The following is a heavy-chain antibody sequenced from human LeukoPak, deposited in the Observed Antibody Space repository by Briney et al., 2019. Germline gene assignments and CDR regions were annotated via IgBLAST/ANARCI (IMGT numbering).Heavy chain of an antibody. Sequence: GGSLRLSCAASGFTFNNYAMNWVRQAPGRGLEWVSSISGGGETTYYADSAKGRFTISRDNSQNTLYLQMNSLRAEDTAVYYCARGYADYVGYFFFDYWGQGTLVTVSS. J-gene: IGHJ4*02. D-gene: IGHD4-17*01. V-gene: IGHV3-23*01. CDR1: GFTFNNYA. CDR2: ISGGGETT. CDR3: ARGYADYVGYFFFDY.